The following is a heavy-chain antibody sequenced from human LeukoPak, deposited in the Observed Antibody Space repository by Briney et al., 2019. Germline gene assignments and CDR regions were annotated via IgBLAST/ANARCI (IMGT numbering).Heavy chain of an antibody. V-gene: IGHV4-34*01. CDR3: ARALYGSGSYYKRGWFDP. J-gene: IGHJ5*02. CDR2: INHSGST. CDR1: GGSFSGHY. D-gene: IGHD3-10*01. Sequence: SETLSLTCAVYGGSFSGHYWSWIRQPPGKGLEWIGEINHSGSTNYNPSLKSRVTISVDTSKNQFSLKLSSVTAADTAVYYCARALYGSGSYYKRGWFDPWGQGTLVTVSS.